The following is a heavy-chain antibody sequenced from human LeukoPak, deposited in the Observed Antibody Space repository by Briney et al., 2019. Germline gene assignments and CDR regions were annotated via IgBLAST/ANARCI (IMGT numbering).Heavy chain of an antibody. CDR2: IYCSGST. D-gene: IGHD6-13*01. Sequence: SETLSLTCTVSGGSVSSGSYYWSWIRQPPGKGLEWIGYIYCSGSTNYNPSLKSRVTISVDTSKNQFSLKLSSVTAADTAVYYCAREGSGSSWYYTAHYFDYWGQGTLVTVSS. CDR3: AREGSGSSWYYTAHYFDY. J-gene: IGHJ4*02. CDR1: GGSVSSGSYY. V-gene: IGHV4-61*01.